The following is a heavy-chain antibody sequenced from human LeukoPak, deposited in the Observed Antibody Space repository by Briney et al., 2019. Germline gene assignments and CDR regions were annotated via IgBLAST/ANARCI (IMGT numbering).Heavy chain of an antibody. Sequence: SGPTLVNPTQTLTLTCTFSGFSLSTSGVGVGWIRQPPGKALEWLALIYWNDDKRYSPSLKSRLTITKDTFKNQVVLTMTNMDPVDTARYYCAHRPRNRGTNNWFDPWGQGTLVTVSS. CDR3: AHRPRNRGTNNWFDP. CDR1: GFSLSTSGVG. V-gene: IGHV2-5*01. CDR2: IYWNDDK. J-gene: IGHJ5*02. D-gene: IGHD1-14*01.